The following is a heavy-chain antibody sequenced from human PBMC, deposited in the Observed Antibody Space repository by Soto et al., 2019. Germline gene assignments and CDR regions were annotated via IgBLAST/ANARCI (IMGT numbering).Heavy chain of an antibody. CDR3: ARTESGTFDP. CDR1: GDSISSGAYY. D-gene: IGHD1-7*01. V-gene: IGHV4-30-4*08. J-gene: IGHJ5*02. CDR2: ISYSGST. Sequence: SETLSLTCTVSGDSISSGAYYWSWIRQHPGKGLEWIGYISYSGSTYYNPSLKSRVTISVDTSKNQFSLKLSSVTAADAAVYYCARTESGTFDPWGQGTLVTVSS.